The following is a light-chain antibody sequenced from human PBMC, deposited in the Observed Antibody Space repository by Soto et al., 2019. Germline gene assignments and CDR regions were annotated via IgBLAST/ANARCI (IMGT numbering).Light chain of an antibody. CDR1: QSIFNY. V-gene: IGKV1-39*01. J-gene: IGKJ1*01. CDR3: QHSSLSPGP. CDR2: ATS. Sequence: DIQMTQSPSSLSASVGDRVTITCRASQSIFNYLNWYQQKPGKAPKLLIFATSNLQSGVPSRFSGSGSGTEFTRTNGSLQREDFATYSCQHSSLSPGPFGQGTKVEIK.